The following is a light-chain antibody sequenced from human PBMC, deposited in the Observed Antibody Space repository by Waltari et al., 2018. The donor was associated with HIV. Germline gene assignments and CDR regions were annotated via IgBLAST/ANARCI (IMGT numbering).Light chain of an antibody. V-gene: IGKV2-28*01. Sequence: DIVLTQSPLSLAVTPGEPAPISCRSSQSLLLSNGYTYLDWYLQQPGQSPQLLVYLGFNRASGVPDRISGSGSGTDFTLKIRRVEPEDVGVYYCMQALQSPPTFGGGTTVEIK. CDR3: MQALQSPPT. J-gene: IGKJ4*01. CDR1: QSLLLSNGYTY. CDR2: LGF.